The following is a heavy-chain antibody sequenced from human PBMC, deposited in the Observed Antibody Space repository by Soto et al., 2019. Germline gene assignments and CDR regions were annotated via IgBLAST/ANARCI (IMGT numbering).Heavy chain of an antibody. CDR2: IIPIFGTA. J-gene: IGHJ6*02. D-gene: IGHD2-21*02. Sequence: GASVKVSCKASGGTFSSYAISWVRQAPGQGLEWMGGIIPIFGTANYVQKFQGRVTITADKSTSTAYMELSSLRSEDTAVYYCARAMVVVTAIHYYYGMDVWGQGTTVTVSS. CDR1: GGTFSSYA. V-gene: IGHV1-69*06. CDR3: ARAMVVVTAIHYYYGMDV.